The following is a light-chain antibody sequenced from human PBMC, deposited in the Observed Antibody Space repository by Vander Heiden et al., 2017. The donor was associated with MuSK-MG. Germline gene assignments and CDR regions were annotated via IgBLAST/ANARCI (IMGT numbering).Light chain of an antibody. CDR1: SRDVGGYNY. Sequence: QSALTQPASVSGSPGQSITISCTGTSRDVGGYNYVSWYQQHPGKAPKLMIYDVSNRPSGVSNRFSGYKSGNTASLNISGLQTEDEADYYCSSYTSSSTLYVFGTGTKVTVL. CDR2: DVS. V-gene: IGLV2-14*01. J-gene: IGLJ1*01. CDR3: SSYTSSSTLYV.